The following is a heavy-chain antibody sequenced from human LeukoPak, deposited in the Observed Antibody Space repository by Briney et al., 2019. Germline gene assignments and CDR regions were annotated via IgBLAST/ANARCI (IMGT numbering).Heavy chain of an antibody. CDR1: GFTFDNYA. D-gene: IGHD6-19*01. Sequence: PGGSLRLSCAASGFTFDNYAMHWVRQAPGKGLEWVSGISWNSGSIGYADSVKGRFTISRDNAKNSLYLQMNSLRAEDTALYYCAKDTGSSGFDYWGQGTLVTVSS. J-gene: IGHJ4*02. CDR2: ISWNSGSI. CDR3: AKDTGSSGFDY. V-gene: IGHV3-9*01.